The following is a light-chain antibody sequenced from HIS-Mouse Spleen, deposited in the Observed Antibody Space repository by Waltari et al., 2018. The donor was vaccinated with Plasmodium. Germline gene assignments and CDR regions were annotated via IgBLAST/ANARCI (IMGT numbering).Light chain of an antibody. CDR1: QRVSRN. CDR3: QQYNNWPFT. CDR2: GAS. Sequence: EIVMTQSPATLSVSPGERATLSCRASQRVSRNLAWYQQKPGQAPRRLIYGASCRATGIPARCSGSGSGTEFTLTISSLQSEDFAVYYCQQYNNWPFTFGPGTKVDIK. V-gene: IGKV3-15*01. J-gene: IGKJ3*01.